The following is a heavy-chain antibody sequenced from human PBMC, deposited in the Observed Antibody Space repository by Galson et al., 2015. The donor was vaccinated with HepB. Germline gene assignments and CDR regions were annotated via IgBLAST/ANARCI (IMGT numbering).Heavy chain of an antibody. J-gene: IGHJ4*02. CDR3: ARGVTVVGVFVPSPADY. CDR1: GYSISSGHY. CDR2: MYHSGST. D-gene: IGHD6-19*01. V-gene: IGHV4-38-2*01. Sequence: ETLSLTCAVTGYSISSGHYWGWIRQSPGGGLEWIASMYHSGSTYYNPSLKSRVTMSVDTSKNQFSLKMSSATAADTAIYYCARGVTVVGVFVPSPADYWGQGILVTVSS.